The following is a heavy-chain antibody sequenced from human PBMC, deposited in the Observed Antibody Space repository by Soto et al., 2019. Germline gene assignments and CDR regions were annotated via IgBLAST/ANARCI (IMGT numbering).Heavy chain of an antibody. CDR3: ARDAPLYGMDV. J-gene: IGHJ6*02. CDR2: IGTAGDT. V-gene: IGHV3-13*01. Sequence: AGGSLRLSCAASGFTFSSYDMHWVRQATGKGLEWVSAIGTAGDTYYPGSVKGRFTISRENAKNSLYLQMNSLRAEDTAVYYCARDAPLYGMDVWGQGTTVTVSS. CDR1: GFTFSSYD.